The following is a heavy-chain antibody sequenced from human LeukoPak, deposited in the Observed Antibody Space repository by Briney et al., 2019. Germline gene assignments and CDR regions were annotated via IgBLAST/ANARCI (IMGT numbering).Heavy chain of an antibody. J-gene: IGHJ1*01. CDR3: ARTYYDSRGYRPMQYFQH. V-gene: IGHV2-70*11. CDR1: GFSLSTNAMC. D-gene: IGHD3-22*01. Sequence: SGPTLVNPTQTLTLTCTFSGFSLSTNAMCVSWIRHPPGKALEWLARIDWDDDKYYSTSLKTRLTISKDTSKNQVVLKMTNMDHVDTATYYCARTYYDSRGYRPMQYFQHWGQGTLVTVSS. CDR2: IDWDDDK.